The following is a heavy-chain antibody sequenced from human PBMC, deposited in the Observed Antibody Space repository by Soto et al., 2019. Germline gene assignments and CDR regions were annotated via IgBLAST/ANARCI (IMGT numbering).Heavy chain of an antibody. Sequence: QVQLVQSGAEVKKPGASVNVSCKASGYTFTTYGISWVRQAPGQGLEWLGWISAHNGNTNYAQKLQGRVTMTTDTSTSTAYMELRSLRSDDTAVYYCARDESPSSNRYDAFDIWGQGTIVTGSS. CDR3: ARDESPSSNRYDAFDI. CDR2: ISAHNGNT. J-gene: IGHJ3*02. V-gene: IGHV1-18*01. D-gene: IGHD6-13*01. CDR1: GYTFTTYG.